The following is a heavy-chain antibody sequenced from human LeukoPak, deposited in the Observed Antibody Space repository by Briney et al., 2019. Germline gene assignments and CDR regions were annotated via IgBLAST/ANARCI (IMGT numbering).Heavy chain of an antibody. CDR3: ARDFLSTGGLSYQLQTRFYGMDV. CDR1: GYTFTGYY. Sequence: ASVKVSCTASGYTFTGYYMHWVRQAPGQGLEWMGWINPNSGGTNYAQKFQGRVTMTRDTSISTAYMELSRLRSDDTAVYYCARDFLSTGGLSYQLQTRFYGMDVWGQGTTVTVSS. J-gene: IGHJ6*02. V-gene: IGHV1-2*02. D-gene: IGHD2-2*01. CDR2: INPNSGGT.